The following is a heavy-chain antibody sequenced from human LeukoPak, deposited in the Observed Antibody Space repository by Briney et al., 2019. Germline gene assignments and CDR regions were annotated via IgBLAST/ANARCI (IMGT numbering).Heavy chain of an antibody. D-gene: IGHD4-17*01. CDR3: AKDLSRDDYGDHAAKDAFDI. Sequence: GGSLRLSCAASGFTFSSYAMSWVRQAPGKGLEWVSAISGSGGSTYYADSVKGRFTISRDNSKNTLYLQMNSLRAEDTAVYYCAKDLSRDDYGDHAAKDAFDIWGQGTMVTVSS. CDR2: ISGSGGST. J-gene: IGHJ3*02. CDR1: GFTFSSYA. V-gene: IGHV3-23*01.